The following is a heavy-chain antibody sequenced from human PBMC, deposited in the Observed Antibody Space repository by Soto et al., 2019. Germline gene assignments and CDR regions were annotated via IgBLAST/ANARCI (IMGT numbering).Heavy chain of an antibody. D-gene: IGHD3-3*01. CDR3: AKSPSITIFGPPGY. J-gene: IGHJ4*02. V-gene: IGHV3-23*01. CDR1: GFTFSSYA. Sequence: SLRLSCAASGFTFSSYAMSWVRQAPGKGLEWVSAISGSGGSTYYADSVKGRFTISRDNSKNTLYLQMNSLRAEDTAVYYCAKSPSITIFGPPGYWGQGTLVTVSS. CDR2: ISGSGGST.